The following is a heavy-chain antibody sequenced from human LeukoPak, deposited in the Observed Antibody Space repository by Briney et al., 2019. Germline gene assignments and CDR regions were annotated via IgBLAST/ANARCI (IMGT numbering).Heavy chain of an antibody. CDR3: ARDAEPRGAFDI. CDR1: GGSISSSS. V-gene: IGHV3-21*01. CDR2: ISSSSSYI. J-gene: IGHJ3*02. Sequence: ETLSLTCTVSGGSISSSSFYWGWTRQPPGKGLEWVSSISSSSSYIYYADSVKGRFTISRDNAKNSLYLQMNSLRAEDTAVYYCARDAEPRGAFDIWGQGTMVTVSS. D-gene: IGHD1-14*01.